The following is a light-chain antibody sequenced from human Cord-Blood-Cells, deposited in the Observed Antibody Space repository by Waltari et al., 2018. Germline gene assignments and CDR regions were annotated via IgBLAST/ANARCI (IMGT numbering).Light chain of an antibody. CDR1: KLGDKY. J-gene: IGLJ1*01. CDR2: QDS. CDR3: QAWDSSTGV. V-gene: IGLV3-1*01. Sequence: SYELTQPPSVSVSPGQTASITCSGAKLGDKYACWYQQKPGQYPVLVIYQDSKRPSGIPERFSGSNSGNTATLTISGTQAMDEADYYCQAWDSSTGVFGTGTKVTVL.